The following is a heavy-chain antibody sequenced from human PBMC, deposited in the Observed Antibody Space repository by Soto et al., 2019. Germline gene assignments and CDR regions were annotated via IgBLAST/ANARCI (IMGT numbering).Heavy chain of an antibody. CDR1: GFTVSSNY. CDR2: IYSGGST. D-gene: IGHD6-19*01. Sequence: HLGGSLRLSCAASGFTVSSNYMSWVRQAPGKGLEWVSVIYSGGSTYYADSVKGRFTISRDNSKNTLYLQMNSLRAEDTAVYYCASAGYSSGWYLPVAYYYGMDVWGQGTTVTVSS. V-gene: IGHV3-53*01. J-gene: IGHJ6*02. CDR3: ASAGYSSGWYLPVAYYYGMDV.